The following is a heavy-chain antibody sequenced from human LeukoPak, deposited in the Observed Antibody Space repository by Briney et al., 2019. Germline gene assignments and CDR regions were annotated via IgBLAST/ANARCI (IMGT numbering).Heavy chain of an antibody. J-gene: IGHJ5*02. V-gene: IGHV4-4*07. Sequence: KPSETLSLTCTVSGGSISSYYWSWIRQPAGKGLEWIGRIYTSGSPNYNPSLKSRVTMSVDTSKNQFSLKLSSVTAADTAVYYCARVISGLRGKPSFDPWGQGTLVTVSS. D-gene: IGHD4-17*01. CDR2: IYTSGSP. CDR3: ARVISGLRGKPSFDP. CDR1: GGSISSYY.